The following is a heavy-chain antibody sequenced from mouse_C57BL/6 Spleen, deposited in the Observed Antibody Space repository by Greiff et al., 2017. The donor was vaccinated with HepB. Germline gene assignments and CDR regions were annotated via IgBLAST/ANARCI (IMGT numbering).Heavy chain of an antibody. V-gene: IGHV1-61*01. CDR1: GYTFTSYW. CDR3: AREWDWYFDV. Sequence: QVQLQQPGAELVRPGSSVKLSCKASGYTFTSYWMDWVKQRPGQGLECIGNIYPSDSETHYNQKFKDKATLTVDKSSSTAYMQLSSLTSEDSAVYYCAREWDWYFDVWGTGTTVTVSS. CDR2: IYPSDSET. D-gene: IGHD1-3*01. J-gene: IGHJ1*03.